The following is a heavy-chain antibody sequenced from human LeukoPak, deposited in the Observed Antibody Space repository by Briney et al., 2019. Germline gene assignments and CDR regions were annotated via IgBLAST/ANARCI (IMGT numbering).Heavy chain of an antibody. D-gene: IGHD6-19*01. CDR2: VSSSGTT. Sequence: GGSLRLSCAASGFSFSVYEIHWVRQAPGKGLEWISDVSSSGTTYYADSVKGRFTISRDNAKNSLYLQMNSLRAEDTAAYYCTTLTVASNFDYWGQGTLVTVSS. CDR1: GFSFSVYE. CDR3: TTLTVASNFDY. V-gene: IGHV3-48*03. J-gene: IGHJ4*02.